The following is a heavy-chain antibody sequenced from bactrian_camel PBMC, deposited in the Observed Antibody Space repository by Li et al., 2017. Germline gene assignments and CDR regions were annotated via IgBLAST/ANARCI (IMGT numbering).Heavy chain of an antibody. CDR3: AVGGGYYSYEHWADFGY. CDR2: IRSGGDRT. J-gene: IGHJ6*01. D-gene: IGHD2*01. CDR1: GFIFKNYD. V-gene: IGHV3S40*01. Sequence: DVQLVESGGGLVQPGGSLRLSCTASGFIFKNYDMSWVRQAPGKGLEWVSTIRSGGDRTYYADSVKGRFTISRDNAKNTAYLEMNSLKSEDTALYYCAVGGGYYSYEHWADFGYWGQGTQVTVS.